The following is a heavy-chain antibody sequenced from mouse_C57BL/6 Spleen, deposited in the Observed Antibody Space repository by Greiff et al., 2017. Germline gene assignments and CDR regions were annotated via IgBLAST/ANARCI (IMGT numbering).Heavy chain of an antibody. Sequence: EVHLVESGGGLVKPGGSLKLSCAASGFTFSDYGMHWVRQAPEKGLEWVAYISSGSSTIYYADTVKGRFTISRDNAKNTLFLQMTSLRSEDTAMYYCVTGTYYAMDYWGQGTSVTVSS. CDR1: GFTFSDYG. CDR3: VTGTYYAMDY. J-gene: IGHJ4*01. CDR2: ISSGSSTI. D-gene: IGHD4-1*01. V-gene: IGHV5-17*01.